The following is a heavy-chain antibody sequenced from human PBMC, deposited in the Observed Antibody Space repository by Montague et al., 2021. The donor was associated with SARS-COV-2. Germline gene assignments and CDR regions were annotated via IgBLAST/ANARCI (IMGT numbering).Heavy chain of an antibody. CDR2: ISSSCSTI. Sequence: SLRLSCAASGFTFSSYEMNWVRQAPGKGLEWVSYISSSCSTIYYADSVKGRFTISRDNAKNSLYLQMNSLRAEDTAVYYCARDQLKAQWPYYYYYMDVWGKGTTVTVSS. CDR3: ARDQLKAQWPYYYYYMDV. CDR1: GFTFSSYE. J-gene: IGHJ6*03. D-gene: IGHD2-8*01. V-gene: IGHV3-48*03.